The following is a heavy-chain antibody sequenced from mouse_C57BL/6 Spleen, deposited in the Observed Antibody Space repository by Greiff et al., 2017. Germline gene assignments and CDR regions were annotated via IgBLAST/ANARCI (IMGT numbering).Heavy chain of an antibody. D-gene: IGHD1-1*01. V-gene: IGHV1-76*01. CDR3: ARRDYSYWYFDV. CDR2: IYPGSGNT. Sequence: VQLQQSGAELVRPRASVKLSCKASGYTFTDYYINWVKQRPGQGLEWIARIYPGSGNTYYNEKFKGKATLTAEKSSSTAYMQLSSLTSEDSAVYFCARRDYSYWYFDVWGTGTTVTVSS. J-gene: IGHJ1*03. CDR1: GYTFTDYY.